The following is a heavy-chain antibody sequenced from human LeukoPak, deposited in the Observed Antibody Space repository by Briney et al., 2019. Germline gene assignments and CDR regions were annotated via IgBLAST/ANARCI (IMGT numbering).Heavy chain of an antibody. D-gene: IGHD6-13*01. Sequence: GASLQISCKGSGSSFTSYWIGWVRQLPGKGLEWMGIIYPGDSDTRYSPSFQGQVTISADKSISTAYLQWSSLKASDTAMYYCARQEGSGGAAAGTFDYWGQGTLVTVSS. CDR1: GSSFTSYW. J-gene: IGHJ4*02. CDR3: ARQEGSGGAAAGTFDY. CDR2: IYPGDSDT. V-gene: IGHV5-51*01.